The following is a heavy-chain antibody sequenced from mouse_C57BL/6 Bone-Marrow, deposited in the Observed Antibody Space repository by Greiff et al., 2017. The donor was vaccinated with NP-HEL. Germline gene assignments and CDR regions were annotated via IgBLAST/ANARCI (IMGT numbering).Heavy chain of an antibody. CDR1: GYTFTSYG. CDR3: ARLPPRYFDV. Sequence: LVESGAELARPGASVKLSCKASGYTFTSYGISWVKQRTGQGLEWIGEIYPRSGNTYYNEKFKDKATLTADKSSSTAYMELRSLTSEDSAVYFCARLPPRYFDVWGTGTTVTVSS. CDR2: IYPRSGNT. V-gene: IGHV1-81*01. J-gene: IGHJ1*03. D-gene: IGHD6-1*01.